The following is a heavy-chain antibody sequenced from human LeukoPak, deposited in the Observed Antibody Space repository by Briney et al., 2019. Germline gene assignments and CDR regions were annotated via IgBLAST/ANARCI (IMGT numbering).Heavy chain of an antibody. CDR2: INHSGSP. Sequence: KTSETLSLTCAVYGGSFSGYYWSWIGQPPGKGLEWMGEINHSGSPNYKPSVKSRVSISVDTSKHQFSLKLSSVTAADTAVYYCARGRIASYLPYYYYGMDVWGQGTTVTVSS. CDR3: ARGRIASYLPYYYYGMDV. J-gene: IGHJ6*02. V-gene: IGHV4-34*01. D-gene: IGHD1-26*01. CDR1: GGSFSGYY.